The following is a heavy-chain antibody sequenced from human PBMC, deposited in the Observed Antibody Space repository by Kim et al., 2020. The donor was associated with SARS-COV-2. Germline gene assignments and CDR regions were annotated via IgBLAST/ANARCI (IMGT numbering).Heavy chain of an antibody. D-gene: IGHD1-1*01. CDR3: ARGNEGWLNHAAFDI. J-gene: IGHJ3*02. V-gene: IGHV3-30*07. Sequence: ADPVRGRFTISRDNSKNTQYLQMNSLRAEDTAVYSCARGNEGWLNHAAFDIWGQGTMVTVSS.